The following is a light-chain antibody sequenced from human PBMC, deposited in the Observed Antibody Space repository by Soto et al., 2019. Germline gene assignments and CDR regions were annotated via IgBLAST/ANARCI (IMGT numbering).Light chain of an antibody. J-gene: IGKJ5*01. V-gene: IGKV3-20*01. CDR2: GAS. CDR1: QSVGANH. Sequence: TLLTQSPGTLSLSPGESATLSCRASQSVGANHLAWYQQKPGQAPRLLLYGASSRAAGIPDRFSGSGSGTDFSLTISRLEPEDFAVFYCQQYASSPFTFGQGTRLEIK. CDR3: QQYASSPFT.